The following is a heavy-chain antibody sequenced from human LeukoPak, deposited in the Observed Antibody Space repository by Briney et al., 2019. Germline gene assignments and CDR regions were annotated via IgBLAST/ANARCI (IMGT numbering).Heavy chain of an antibody. J-gene: IGHJ4*02. CDR1: GYTFTIYG. Sequence: GASVKVSCKASGYTFTIYGISWVRQAPGQGLEWMGWISAYNGNTNYAQKLQGRVTMTTDTSTSTAYMELRSLRSDDTAVYYCARDLFVGGSRGKEADYWGQGTLVTVSS. D-gene: IGHD3-16*01. CDR3: ARDLFVGGSRGKEADY. V-gene: IGHV1-18*01. CDR2: ISAYNGNT.